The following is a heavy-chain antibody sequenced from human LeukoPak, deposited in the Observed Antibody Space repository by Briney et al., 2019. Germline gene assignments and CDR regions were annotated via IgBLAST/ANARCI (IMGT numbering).Heavy chain of an antibody. J-gene: IGHJ4*02. V-gene: IGHV3-33*01. CDR1: GFTFSSHG. D-gene: IGHD3-10*01. CDR2: IWYDGSKE. CDR3: ARDQVYYGSGTYYIVY. Sequence: GGSLRLSCAASGFTFSSHGMHWVRQAPGKGLEWVAAIWYDGSKEFYADSVKGRFTVSRDNSKSTLYLQMNSLSAEDTAVYYCARDQVYYGSGTYYIVYWGQGTLVSVSS.